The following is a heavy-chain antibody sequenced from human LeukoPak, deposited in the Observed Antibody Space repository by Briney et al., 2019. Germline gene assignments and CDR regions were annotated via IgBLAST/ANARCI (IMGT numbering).Heavy chain of an antibody. J-gene: IGHJ6*04. CDR1: GFTFSSYG. Sequence: GGSLRLSCAASGFTFSSYGMHWVRQAPGKGLEWVAVIWYDGSNKYYADSVKGRFTISRDNSKNTLYLQMNSLRAEDTAVYYCATSPRGSYSGSPTPYGMDVWGKGTTVTVSS. V-gene: IGHV3-33*01. CDR3: ATSPRGSYSGSPTPYGMDV. CDR2: IWYDGSNK. D-gene: IGHD6-13*01.